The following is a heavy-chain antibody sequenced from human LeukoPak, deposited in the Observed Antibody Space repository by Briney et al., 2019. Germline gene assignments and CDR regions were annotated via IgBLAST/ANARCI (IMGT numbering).Heavy chain of an antibody. D-gene: IGHD6-6*01. CDR3: AKDATIAARPAYFDY. CDR1: GFTFSSYA. V-gene: IGHV3-23*01. J-gene: IGHJ4*02. Sequence: PAGSLRLSCAASGFTFSSYAMSWVRQAPGQGLEWVSAISGSGGSTYYADSVKGRFTISRDNSKNSLYLQMNSLRAEDTAVYYCAKDATIAARPAYFDYWGQGTLVTVSS. CDR2: ISGSGGST.